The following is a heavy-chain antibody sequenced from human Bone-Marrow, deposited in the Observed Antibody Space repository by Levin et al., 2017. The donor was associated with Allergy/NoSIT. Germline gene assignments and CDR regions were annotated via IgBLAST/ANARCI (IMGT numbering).Heavy chain of an antibody. J-gene: IGHJ5*02. CDR1: GFTFSTYW. V-gene: IGHV3-74*01. CDR2: IQSNGKT. CDR3: ARDRFYSDSGSNFSWFDP. D-gene: IGHD3-10*01. Sequence: PGGSLRLSCAASGFTFSTYWMHWVRQAPGKGLVWVSRIQSNGKTNYADSVKDRFTISRDNAKNTLYLQMNSLTVEDTAVYYCARDRFYSDSGSNFSWFDPWGQGTLVTVSS.